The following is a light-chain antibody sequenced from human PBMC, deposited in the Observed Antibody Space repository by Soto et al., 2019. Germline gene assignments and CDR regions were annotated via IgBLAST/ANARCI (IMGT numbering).Light chain of an antibody. V-gene: IGKV3-20*01. CDR3: QQYDRSPWT. CDR2: GTY. CDR1: QSVSSSY. Sequence: EIVLTQSPGTLSLSPGERATLSCRASQSVSSSYLAWYQQKPGQAPRLLIYGTYKRTTGIPDRFSGSGSGTDFTLTISRLEPEDFAVYYCQQYDRSPWTFGQGTKVEIK. J-gene: IGKJ1*01.